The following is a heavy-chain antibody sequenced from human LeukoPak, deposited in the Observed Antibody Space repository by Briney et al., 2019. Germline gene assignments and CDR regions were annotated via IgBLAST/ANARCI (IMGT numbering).Heavy chain of an antibody. Sequence: GGSLRLSCSASGFSFSDYDMNWFRQAPGKGLEGISSISGRSSHVYYGGSVKGRFSISRDNAMNSVFLQMNSLGVDDTAVYYCGRAFPPLRTASAGDLWGQGTLVTVSS. CDR3: GRAFPPLRTASAGDL. V-gene: IGHV3-21*01. CDR2: ISGRSSHV. CDR1: GFSFSDYD. J-gene: IGHJ4*02. D-gene: IGHD3-16*01.